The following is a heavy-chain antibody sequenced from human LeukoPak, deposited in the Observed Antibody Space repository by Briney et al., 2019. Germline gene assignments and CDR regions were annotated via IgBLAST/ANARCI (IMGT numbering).Heavy chain of an antibody. D-gene: IGHD6-13*01. V-gene: IGHV4-34*01. J-gene: IGHJ4*02. CDR2: INHSGST. CDR1: GGSFSGYY. Sequence: SETLSLTCAVYGGSFSGYYWSWIRQPPGKGLEWIGEINHSGSTNYNPSLKSRVTISVDTSRNHLSLKLSSVTAADTAVYYCARHGGSWTFDYWGQGTLVTVSS. CDR3: ARHGGSWTFDY.